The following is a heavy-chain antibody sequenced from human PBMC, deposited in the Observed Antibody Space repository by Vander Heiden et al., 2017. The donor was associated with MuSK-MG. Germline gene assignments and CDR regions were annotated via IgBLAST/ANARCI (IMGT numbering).Heavy chain of an antibody. CDR1: GFTFSIYD. CDR2: IGTAGDT. CDR3: ARGAMGAFDI. J-gene: IGHJ3*02. V-gene: IGHV3-13*01. D-gene: IGHD1-26*01. Sequence: EVQLVESGGGLVQPGGSLRLSCAASGFTFSIYDLHWVGQATGKGLEWVSAIGTAGDTYYPGSVKGRFTISRENAKNSLYLQMNSLRAGDTAVYYCARGAMGAFDIWGQGTMVTVSS.